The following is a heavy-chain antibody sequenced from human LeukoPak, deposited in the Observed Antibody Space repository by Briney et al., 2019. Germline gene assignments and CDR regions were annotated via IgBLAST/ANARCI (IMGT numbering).Heavy chain of an antibody. CDR1: GYTFSSYG. V-gene: IGHV3-33*03. J-gene: IGHJ4*02. Sequence: GGSLRLSCAASGYTFSSYGMHWVRQAPGKGLEWVAVIWYDGSNKYYADSVKGRFTISRDNARNSVSLQMNSLRAEDTAVYHCVSGDHADYWGQGTLVTVSS. CDR3: VSGDHADY. CDR2: IWYDGSNK. D-gene: IGHD4-17*01.